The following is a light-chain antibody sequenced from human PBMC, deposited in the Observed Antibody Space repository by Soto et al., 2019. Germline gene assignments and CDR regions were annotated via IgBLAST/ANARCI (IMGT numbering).Light chain of an antibody. Sequence: DIVMTQSPDSLAVSLGERATINCKSSQSVLYSSNNKNYLSWYQQKPGQPPKLLIYWASTRESGVPDRFSGSGSGTDFTLTISSLQAEDVAVYYCHQYYSTPWTFGQGPRWKSN. V-gene: IGKV4-1*01. CDR2: WAS. CDR1: QSVLYSSNNKNY. CDR3: HQYYSTPWT. J-gene: IGKJ1*01.